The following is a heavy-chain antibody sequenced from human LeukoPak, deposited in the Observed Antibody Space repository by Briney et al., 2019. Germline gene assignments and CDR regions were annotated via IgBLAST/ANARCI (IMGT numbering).Heavy chain of an antibody. J-gene: IGHJ6*02. CDR3: VKSYGSGSLYYYYGMDV. Sequence: GSLRLSCSASGFTFSSYAMHWVRQAPGKGLEYVSAISSNGGSTYYADSVKGRFTISRDNSKNTLYLQISSLRAEDTAVYYCVKSYGSGSLYYYYGMDVWGQGTTVTVSS. D-gene: IGHD3-10*01. CDR1: GFTFSSYA. CDR2: ISSNGGST. V-gene: IGHV3-64D*09.